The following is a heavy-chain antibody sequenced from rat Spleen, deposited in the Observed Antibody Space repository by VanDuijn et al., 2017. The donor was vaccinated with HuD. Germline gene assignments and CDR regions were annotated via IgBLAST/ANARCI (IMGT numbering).Heavy chain of an antibody. J-gene: IGHJ2*01. CDR2: IIYDGSST. CDR1: GFTFSDYA. V-gene: IGHV5-17*01. CDR3: GRRDYGGYGDY. D-gene: IGHD1-11*01. Sequence: EVQLVESGGGLVQPGRSLKLSCAASGFTFSDYAMAWVRQAPKKGLEWVATIIYDGSSTYYRDSVKGRFTISRDNAKSTLYLQMDSLRSEDTATYYCGRRDYGGYGDYWGQGVMVTVSS.